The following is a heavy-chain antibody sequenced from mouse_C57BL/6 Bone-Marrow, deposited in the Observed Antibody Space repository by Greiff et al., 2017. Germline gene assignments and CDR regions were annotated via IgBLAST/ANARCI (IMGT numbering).Heavy chain of an antibody. CDR1: GFTFSSYG. CDR2: ISSCGSYT. CDR3: ARHGLELGY. D-gene: IGHD1-3*01. Sequence: EVQLVEPGGDLVKPGGSLKLSCAASGFTFSSYGMSWVRQTPDKRLEWVATISSCGSYTYYPDSVKGRFTISIDNCKNTLYLRMSSLKSEDTAMYYCARHGLELGYWGQGTTLTVSS. J-gene: IGHJ2*01. V-gene: IGHV5-6*01.